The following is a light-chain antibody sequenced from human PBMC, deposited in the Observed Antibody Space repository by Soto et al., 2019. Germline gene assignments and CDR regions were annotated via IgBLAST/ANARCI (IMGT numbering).Light chain of an antibody. Sequence: EIVMSQSPATLSVSPGEGATLSCRPSQSVDKDLAWYRQKPGQAPSLLVYAASRRAPGIPERFSGSGSGTDFTLTISRLEPEDFAVYYCQQYLTSPKTFGQGTKVDIK. J-gene: IGKJ1*01. CDR1: QSVDKD. CDR2: AAS. V-gene: IGKV3-20*01. CDR3: QQYLTSPKT.